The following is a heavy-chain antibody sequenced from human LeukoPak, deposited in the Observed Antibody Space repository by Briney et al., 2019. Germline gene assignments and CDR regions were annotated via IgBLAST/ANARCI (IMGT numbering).Heavy chain of an antibody. CDR3: ARRVGNPGAFDI. J-gene: IGHJ3*02. D-gene: IGHD2-15*01. V-gene: IGHV5-51*01. CDR2: IYPGDSDT. Sequence: GESLKISCKGSGNTFTRYWVAWVRQMPGKGLEWMGIIYPGDSDTRYSPSFQGQVTISADKSISTAYLQWSSLKASDTAMYYCARRVGNPGAFDIWGQGTMVTVSS. CDR1: GNTFTRYW.